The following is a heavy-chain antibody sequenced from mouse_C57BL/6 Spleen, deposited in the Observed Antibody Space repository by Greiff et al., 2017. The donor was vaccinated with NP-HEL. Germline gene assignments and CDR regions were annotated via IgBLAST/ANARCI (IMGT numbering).Heavy chain of an antibody. CDR2: IDPNSGGT. D-gene: IGHD1-1*01. J-gene: IGHJ4*01. CDR3: AREGYGSKDYAMDY. CDR1: GYTFTSYW. V-gene: IGHV1-62-3*01. Sequence: VQLQQSGAELVKPGASVKLSCKASGYTFTSYWMHWVKQRPGRGLEWIGRIDPNSGGTKYNEKFKGKATLTVDTSSSTAYMELHSLTSEDSAVYFCAREGYGSKDYAMDYWGQGTSVTVSS.